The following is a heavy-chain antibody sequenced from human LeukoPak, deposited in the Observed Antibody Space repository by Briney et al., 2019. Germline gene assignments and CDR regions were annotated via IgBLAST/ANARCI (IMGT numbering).Heavy chain of an antibody. CDR2: INHSGST. Sequence: SETLSLTCAVYGGSFSGYYWSWIRQPPGEGLEWIGEINHSGSTNYNPSLKSRVTISVDTSKNQFSLKLSSVTAADTAVYYCARRAQSSGGSCYSDYWGQGTLVTVSS. V-gene: IGHV4-34*01. D-gene: IGHD2-15*01. CDR3: ARRAQSSGGSCYSDY. J-gene: IGHJ4*02. CDR1: GGSFSGYY.